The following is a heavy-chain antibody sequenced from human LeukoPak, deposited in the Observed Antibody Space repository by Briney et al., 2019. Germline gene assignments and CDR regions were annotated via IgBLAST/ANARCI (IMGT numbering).Heavy chain of an antibody. D-gene: IGHD2-15*01. Sequence: SETLSLTCTVSGGSISSYYWSWIRRPPGKGLEWIGYIYYSGSTNYNPSLKSRVTISVDTSKNQFSLELSSVTAADTAVYYCARAGRACSGGSCYEYFDYWGQGTLVTVSS. CDR1: GGSISSYY. CDR2: IYYSGST. J-gene: IGHJ4*02. CDR3: ARAGRACSGGSCYEYFDY. V-gene: IGHV4-59*01.